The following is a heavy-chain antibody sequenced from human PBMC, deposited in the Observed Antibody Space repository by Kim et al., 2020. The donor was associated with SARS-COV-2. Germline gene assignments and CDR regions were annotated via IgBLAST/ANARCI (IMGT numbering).Heavy chain of an antibody. J-gene: IGHJ6*02. CDR2: IYYSGST. D-gene: IGHD3-10*01. CDR1: GGSISSYY. V-gene: IGHV4-59*01. CDR3: ASTMVRGVIITGKGMGGMDV. Sequence: SETLSLTCTVSGGSISSYYWSWIRQPPGKGLEWIGYIYYSGSTNYNPSLKSRVTISVDTSKNQFSLKLSSVTAADTAVYYCASTMVRGVIITGKGMGGMDVWGQGTTVTVSS.